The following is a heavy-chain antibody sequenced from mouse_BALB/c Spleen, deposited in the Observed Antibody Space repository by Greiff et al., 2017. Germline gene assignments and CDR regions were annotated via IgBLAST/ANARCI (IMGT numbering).Heavy chain of an antibody. CDR3: ARFPLVYYAMDY. CDR2: INPSSGYT. V-gene: IGHV1-4*02. Sequence: QVQLQQSAAELARPGASVKMSCKASGYTFTSYTMHWVKQRPGQGLEWIGYINPSSGYTEYNQKFKDKTTLTADKSSSTAYMQLSSLTSEDSAVYYCARFPLVYYAMDYWGQGTSVTVSS. CDR1: GYTFTSYT. J-gene: IGHJ4*01.